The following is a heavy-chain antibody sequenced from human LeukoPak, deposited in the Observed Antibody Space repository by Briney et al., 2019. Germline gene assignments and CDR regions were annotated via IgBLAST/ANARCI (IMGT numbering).Heavy chain of an antibody. D-gene: IGHD3-10*01. V-gene: IGHV4-59*01. Sequence: SETLSLTCTVSGGSISSYYWSWIRQPPGKGLEWIGYIYYSGSTNYNPSLKSRVTISADTSKNQFSLKLSSVTAADTAVYYCARTMVQGVIVPRYYFDYWGQGTLVTVSS. CDR3: ARTMVQGVIVPRYYFDY. CDR1: GGSISSYY. J-gene: IGHJ4*02. CDR2: IYYSGST.